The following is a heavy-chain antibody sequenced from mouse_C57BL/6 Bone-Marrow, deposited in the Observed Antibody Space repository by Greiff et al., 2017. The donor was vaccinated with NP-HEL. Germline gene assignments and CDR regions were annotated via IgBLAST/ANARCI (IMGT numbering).Heavy chain of an antibody. J-gene: IGHJ3*01. CDR2: ISDGGSYT. Sequence: DVKLVESGGGLVKPGGSLKLSCAASGFTFSSYAMSWVRQTPEKRLEWVATISDGGSYTYYPDNVKGRFTISRDNAKNNLYLQMSHLKSEDTAMYYCATYDFTLRAYWGQGTLVTVSA. CDR1: GFTFSSYA. V-gene: IGHV5-4*03. D-gene: IGHD2-4*01. CDR3: ATYDFTLRAY.